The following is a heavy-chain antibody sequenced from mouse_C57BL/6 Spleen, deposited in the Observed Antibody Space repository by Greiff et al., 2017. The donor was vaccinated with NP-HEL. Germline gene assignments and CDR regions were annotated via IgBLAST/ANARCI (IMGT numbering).Heavy chain of an antibody. Sequence: VQLKQSGGGLVKPGGSLKLSCAASGFTFSSYAMSWVRQTPEKRLEWVATISDGGSYTYYPDNVKGRFTISRDNAKNNLYLQMSHLKSEDTAMYYCARGGNDYDWFAYWGQGTLVTVSA. CDR1: GFTFSSYA. D-gene: IGHD2-4*01. CDR3: ARGGNDYDWFAY. J-gene: IGHJ3*01. V-gene: IGHV5-4*01. CDR2: ISDGGSYT.